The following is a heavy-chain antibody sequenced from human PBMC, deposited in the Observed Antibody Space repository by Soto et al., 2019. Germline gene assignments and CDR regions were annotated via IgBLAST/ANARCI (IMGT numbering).Heavy chain of an antibody. CDR3: AKGRGGFLEWLLSWFDP. V-gene: IGHV3-23*01. D-gene: IGHD3-3*01. J-gene: IGHJ5*02. CDR1: GFTFSSYA. Sequence: EVQLLESGGGLVQPGGSLRLSCAASGFTFSSYAMSWVRQAPGKGLEWVSAISGSGGSTYYADSVKGRFTISRDNSKNTLDLQMNSLRAEDTAVYYCAKGRGGFLEWLLSWFDPWGQGTLVTVSS. CDR2: ISGSGGST.